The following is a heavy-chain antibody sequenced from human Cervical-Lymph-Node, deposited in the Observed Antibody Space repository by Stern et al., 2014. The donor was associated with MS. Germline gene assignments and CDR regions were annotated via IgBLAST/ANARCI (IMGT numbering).Heavy chain of an antibody. D-gene: IGHD4-23*01. Sequence: QVTLMESGPALVKPTQTLTLTCTFSGFSLSTSGMCGSWIRQPPGKALEWRALIDWDDDKSYSTSLKTRLTISKDPSKNQVVLTMTNMDPVDTATYYCARTVAEGYYYYGMDVWGQGTTVTVSS. CDR1: GFSLSTSGMC. J-gene: IGHJ6*02. CDR2: IDWDDDK. V-gene: IGHV2-70*01. CDR3: ARTVAEGYYYYGMDV.